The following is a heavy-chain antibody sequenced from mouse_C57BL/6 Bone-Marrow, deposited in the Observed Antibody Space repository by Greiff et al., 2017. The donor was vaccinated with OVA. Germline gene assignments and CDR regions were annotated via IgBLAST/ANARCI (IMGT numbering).Heavy chain of an antibody. Sequence: QVQLQQSGPELVKPGASVKISCKASGYAFSSSWMNWVKQRPGKGLEWIGRIYPGDGDTNYNGKFKGKATLTADKSSSTAYMQLSSLTSEDSAVYFCASLYYGPLDYWGQGTTLTVSS. D-gene: IGHD1-2*01. CDR2: IYPGDGDT. CDR3: ASLYYGPLDY. CDR1: GYAFSSSW. V-gene: IGHV1-82*01. J-gene: IGHJ2*01.